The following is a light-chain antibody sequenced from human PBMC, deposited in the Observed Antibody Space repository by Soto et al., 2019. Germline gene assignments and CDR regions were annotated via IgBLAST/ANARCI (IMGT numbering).Light chain of an antibody. J-gene: IGLJ2*01. CDR1: SSDVGGYNY. CDR2: DVN. Sequence: QSVLTQPASVSGSPGQSITISCAGTSSDVGGYNYVYWYQQHPGKVPRLIISDVNKRPSGVSDRFSGSKSGNTASLTISGLQAEDEADYYCASFTRSVTVVFGVGTKLTVL. V-gene: IGLV2-14*03. CDR3: ASFTRSVTVV.